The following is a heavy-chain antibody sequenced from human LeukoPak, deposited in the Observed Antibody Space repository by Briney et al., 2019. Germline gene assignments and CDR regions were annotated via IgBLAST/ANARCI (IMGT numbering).Heavy chain of an antibody. Sequence: PSETLSLTCTVSGGSISSSSYYWGWIRQPPGKGLEWIESIYYSGSTYYNPSLKSRVTISVDTSKNQFSLKLSSVTAADTAVYYCARRPYYDILTGYSDYWGQGTLVTVSS. CDR3: ARRPYYDILTGYSDY. D-gene: IGHD3-9*01. CDR1: GGSISSSSYY. J-gene: IGHJ4*02. CDR2: IYYSGST. V-gene: IGHV4-39*01.